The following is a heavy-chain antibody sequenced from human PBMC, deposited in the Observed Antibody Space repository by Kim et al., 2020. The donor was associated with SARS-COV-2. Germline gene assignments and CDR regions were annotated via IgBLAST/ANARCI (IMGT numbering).Heavy chain of an antibody. CDR1: GAPIKNSDSY. Sequence: SETLSLTCSVSGAPIKNSDSYWGWIRQSPGKGLEWIGSSSYSGTTYYNPSLKSRVPISVDTSNNHHSLTMRSATAADTALYYCARQAPRLLWFGALGDFADWGQGTLVAV. J-gene: IGHJ4*02. CDR3: ARQAPRLLWFGALGDFAD. CDR2: SSYSGTT. V-gene: IGHV4-39*01. D-gene: IGHD3-10*01.